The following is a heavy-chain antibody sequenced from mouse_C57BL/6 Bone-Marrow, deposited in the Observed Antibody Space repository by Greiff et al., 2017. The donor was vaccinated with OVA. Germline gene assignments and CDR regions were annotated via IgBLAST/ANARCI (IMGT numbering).Heavy chain of an antibody. CDR3: ARGGYYDYVWFAY. CDR1: GYSITSGYY. J-gene: IGHJ3*01. D-gene: IGHD2-4*01. Sequence: DVQLQESGPGLVKPSQSLSLTCSVTGYSITSGYYWNWIRQFPGNKLEWMGYISYDGSNNYNPSLKNRISITRDTSKNQFFLKLNSVTTEDTATYYCARGGYYDYVWFAYWGQGTLVTVSA. V-gene: IGHV3-6*01. CDR2: ISYDGSN.